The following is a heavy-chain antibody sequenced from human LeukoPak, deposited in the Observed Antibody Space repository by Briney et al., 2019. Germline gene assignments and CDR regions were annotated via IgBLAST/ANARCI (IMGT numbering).Heavy chain of an antibody. CDR1: GYTFTVYY. CDR2: INPNSGGT. Sequence: GASVTVSCTASGYTFTVYYMHWVRQAPGQGLEWMGWINPNSGGTNYAQKFQGRVTMTRDTSISTAYMELSRLRSDDTAVYYCAEGRIGYEPFDYWGQGTLVTVSS. D-gene: IGHD5-12*01. V-gene: IGHV1-2*02. CDR3: AEGRIGYEPFDY. J-gene: IGHJ4*02.